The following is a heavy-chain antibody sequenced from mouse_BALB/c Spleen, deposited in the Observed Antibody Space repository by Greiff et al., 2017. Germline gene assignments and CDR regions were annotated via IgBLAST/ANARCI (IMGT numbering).Heavy chain of an antibody. V-gene: IGHV3-6*02. CDR3: AREYGNWFAY. D-gene: IGHD2-1*01. CDR2: ISYDGSN. CDR1: GYSITSGYY. Sequence: EVKLMESGPGLVKPSQSLSLTCSVTGYSITSGYYWNWIRQFPGNKLEWMGYISYDGSNNYNPSLKNRISITRDTSKNQFFLKLNSVTTEDTATYYCAREYGNWFAYWGQGTLVTVSA. J-gene: IGHJ3*01.